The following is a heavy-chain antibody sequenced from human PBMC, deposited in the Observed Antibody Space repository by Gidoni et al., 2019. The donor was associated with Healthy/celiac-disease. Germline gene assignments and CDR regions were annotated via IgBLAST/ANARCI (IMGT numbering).Heavy chain of an antibody. V-gene: IGHV1-69*01. CDR1: GGTFRSYA. Sequence: QVQLVQSGAEVKKPGSSVRVSSKASGGTFRSYASSGVRQAPGQGLEWMGGIIPIFGTANYAQKFQGRVTMTADESTSTAYMELSSLRSEDTAVYYCARDLRGGYYFDYWGQGTLVTVSS. CDR3: ARDLRGGYYFDY. J-gene: IGHJ4*02. D-gene: IGHD3-10*01. CDR2: IIPIFGTA.